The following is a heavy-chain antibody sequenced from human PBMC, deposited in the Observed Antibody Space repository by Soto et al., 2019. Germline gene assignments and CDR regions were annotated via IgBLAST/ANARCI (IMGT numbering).Heavy chain of an antibody. CDR2: IYHSEST. CDR1: GGSINNGGYS. V-gene: IGHV4-30-2*01. CDR3: ARSHVDIFMVVGAVDAVDL. Sequence: QLQLQESGSGLVKPSQTLSLTCAVSGGSINNGGYSWSWIRQPPGKGLEWIGYIYHSESTYYNPSLQNRVNIRSPKAPGHLYLKPTSVTAAEPAVEYCARSHVDIFMVVGAVDAVDLWGRGTLFTVS. J-gene: IGHJ2*01. D-gene: IGHD2-15*01.